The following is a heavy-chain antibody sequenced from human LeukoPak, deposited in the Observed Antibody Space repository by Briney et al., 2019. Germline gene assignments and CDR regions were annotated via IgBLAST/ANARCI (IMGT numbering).Heavy chain of an antibody. CDR2: ITSGGAST. V-gene: IGHV3-11*01. CDR1: GFSISDYY. J-gene: IGHJ4*02. CDR3: TRQRRGTYYAFDS. Sequence: GGSLRLSCDASGFSISDYYMSWIRQSPGKGLEWISYITSGGASTNYADSVRGRFTISRDKARNSVVLQLNSLRAEDTAVYYCTRQRRGTYYAFDSWGQGTLVTVSS. D-gene: IGHD3-16*01.